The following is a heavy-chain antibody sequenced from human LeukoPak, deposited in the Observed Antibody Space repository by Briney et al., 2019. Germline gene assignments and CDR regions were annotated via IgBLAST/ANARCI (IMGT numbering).Heavy chain of an antibody. CDR2: ISSSSSYI. CDR3: ARDRYSSSWYLLY. D-gene: IGHD6-13*01. J-gene: IGHJ4*02. V-gene: IGHV3-21*01. CDR1: GFTFSSYT. Sequence: PGGSLRLSCAASGFTFSSYTMDWVRQAPGKGLEWVSSISSSSSYIYYADSVKGRFTISRDNAKNSLYLQMNSLRAEDTAVYYCARDRYSSSWYLLYWGQGTLVTVSS.